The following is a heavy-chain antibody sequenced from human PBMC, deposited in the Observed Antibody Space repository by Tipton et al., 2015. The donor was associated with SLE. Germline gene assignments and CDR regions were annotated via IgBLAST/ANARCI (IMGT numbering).Heavy chain of an antibody. Sequence: TLSLTCSVSGGSMNNYYWNWIRQPPGKGLEWIGHIYYSGSTNYNPSLKSRVTISVDTSKNQFSLKLTSVTAADTAVYYCARDPGDNWYFNLWGRGTVVTVSS. CDR1: GGSMNNYY. D-gene: IGHD3-16*01. V-gene: IGHV4-59*01. CDR3: ARDPGDNWYFNL. J-gene: IGHJ2*01. CDR2: IYYSGST.